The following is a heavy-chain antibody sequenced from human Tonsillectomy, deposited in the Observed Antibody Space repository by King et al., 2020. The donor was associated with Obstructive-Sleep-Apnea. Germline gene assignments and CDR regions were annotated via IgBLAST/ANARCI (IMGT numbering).Heavy chain of an antibody. Sequence: QLVQSGGGLVQPGGSLRLSCSASGFTLNNYWMSWVRQAPGKGLEWVADIKQDGSEKWYVDSVKGRFSISRDNARNSLSLQMNSLRDEDTAVYYCARDAGDFWSGTSYFDLWGQGTLVTVSS. CDR3: ARDAGDFWSGTSYFDL. J-gene: IGHJ4*01. CDR2: IKQDGSEK. V-gene: IGHV3-7*03. D-gene: IGHD3-3*01. CDR1: GFTLNNYW.